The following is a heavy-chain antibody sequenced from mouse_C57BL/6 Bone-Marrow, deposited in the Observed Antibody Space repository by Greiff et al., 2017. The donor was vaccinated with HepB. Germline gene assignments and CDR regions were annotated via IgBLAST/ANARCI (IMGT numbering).Heavy chain of an antibody. V-gene: IGHV1-81*01. CDR1: GYTFTSYG. Sequence: VKLQQSGAELARPGASVKLSCKASGYTFTSYGISWVKQRTGQGLEWIGEIYPRSGNTYYNEKFKGKATLTADKSSSTAYMELRSLTSEDSAVYFCAKYYYGYAMDYWGQGTSVTVSS. CDR2: IYPRSGNT. D-gene: IGHD1-1*01. CDR3: AKYYYGYAMDY. J-gene: IGHJ4*01.